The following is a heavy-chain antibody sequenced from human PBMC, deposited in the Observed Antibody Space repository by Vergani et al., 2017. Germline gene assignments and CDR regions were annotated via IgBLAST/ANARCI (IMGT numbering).Heavy chain of an antibody. CDR2: ISSNGGST. Sequence: EVQLVESGGGLVQPGGSLRLSCSASGFTFSSYAMHWVRQAPGKGLEYVSAISSNGGSTYYADSVKGRFTISRDNSKNTLYLQMSSLRAEYTAVYYCVKEPTALHLSTHDSSGNDCYWGQGTLVTVSS. J-gene: IGHJ4*02. V-gene: IGHV3-64D*06. CDR3: VKEPTALHLSTHDSSGNDCY. CDR1: GFTFSSYA. D-gene: IGHD3-22*01.